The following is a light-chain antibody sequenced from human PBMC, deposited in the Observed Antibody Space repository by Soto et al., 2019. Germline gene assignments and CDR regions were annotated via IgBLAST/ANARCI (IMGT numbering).Light chain of an antibody. CDR3: SSYTTSSILGYV. V-gene: IGLV2-14*01. CDR1: SSDVGGYNY. Sequence: QSALTQPASVSGSPGQSITIPCTGTSSDVGGYNYVSWYQQHPGKAPKLMIYDVNNRPSGVSNRFSGSKSGNTASLTISGLQAEDEDDYYCSSYTTSSILGYVFGTGTKLTVL. CDR2: DVN. J-gene: IGLJ1*01.